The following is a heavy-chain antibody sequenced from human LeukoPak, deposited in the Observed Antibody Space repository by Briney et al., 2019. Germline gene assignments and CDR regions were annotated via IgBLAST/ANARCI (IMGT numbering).Heavy chain of an antibody. Sequence: SQTLSLTCAISGDSVSSNSAAWNWIRQSPSRGLEWLGRTYYRSKWYNDYAVSVKSRITINPDTSKNQFFLQLNSVTPEDTAVYYCARDYYDSSGYSPADAFDIWGQGTMVTVSS. D-gene: IGHD3-22*01. CDR3: ARDYYDSSGYSPADAFDI. V-gene: IGHV6-1*01. J-gene: IGHJ3*02. CDR2: TYYRSKWYN. CDR1: GDSVSSNSAA.